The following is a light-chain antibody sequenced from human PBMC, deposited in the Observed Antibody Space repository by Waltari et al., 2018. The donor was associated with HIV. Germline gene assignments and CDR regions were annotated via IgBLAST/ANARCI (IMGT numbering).Light chain of an antibody. Sequence: QSVLTQPPSASGTPGQRVTISCSGSSSNIGSTTVTLCQQLPGTAPKLLIYSNNQRPSGVPDRFSGSKSGTSASLAISGLQSEDEADYYCAAWDDSLNGVVFGGGTKLTVL. J-gene: IGLJ2*01. CDR2: SNN. CDR3: AAWDDSLNGVV. V-gene: IGLV1-44*01. CDR1: SSNIGSTT.